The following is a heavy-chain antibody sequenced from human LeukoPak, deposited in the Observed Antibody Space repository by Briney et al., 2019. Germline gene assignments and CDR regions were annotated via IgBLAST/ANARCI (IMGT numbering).Heavy chain of an antibody. Sequence: ETLSLTCTVSGGSISGTYYWSWVRQAPGKGLEWVSTISGSGVNTYYADSVKGRFTISRDNSKNTLYLQMNSLRAEDTAIYYCANAVPGDDDYWGQGTLVTVSS. D-gene: IGHD2-2*01. CDR2: ISGSGVNT. CDR1: GGSISGTYY. J-gene: IGHJ4*02. V-gene: IGHV3-23*01. CDR3: ANAVPGDDDY.